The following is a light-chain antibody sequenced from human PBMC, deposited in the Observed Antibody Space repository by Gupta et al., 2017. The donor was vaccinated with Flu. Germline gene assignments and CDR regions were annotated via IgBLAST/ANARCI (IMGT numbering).Light chain of an antibody. CDR1: QSLVSKNGHPY. V-gene: IGKV2-30*01. Sequence: DGVMTPSPLSLPVTLGQPASISCSSSQSLVSKNGHPYLNWFQRRPGQSPRRLVYAVSNRDSGVSDRFSGSGSGTDFTLRISRVESGDFWFYYCMQGTHSWTFDHGTKVEIK. J-gene: IGKJ2*02. CDR2: AVS. CDR3: MQGTHSWT.